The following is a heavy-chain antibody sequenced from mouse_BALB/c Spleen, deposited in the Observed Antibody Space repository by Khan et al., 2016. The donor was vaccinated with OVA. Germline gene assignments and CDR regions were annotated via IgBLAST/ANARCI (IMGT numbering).Heavy chain of an antibody. CDR3: ARIKKIVATYFDY. CDR1: GYTFTSYW. V-gene: IGHV1S81*02. Sequence: VQLQESGAELVKAGASVKMSCKASGYTFTSYWMHWVKQRLGQGLEWFAETNPTNGRTYYNEKFKSKATLTVDKSSSPAYMLLSGPTFEDSAVYYCARIKKIVATYFDYWGQGTTLTVSS. CDR2: TNPTNGRT. J-gene: IGHJ2*01. D-gene: IGHD1-1*01.